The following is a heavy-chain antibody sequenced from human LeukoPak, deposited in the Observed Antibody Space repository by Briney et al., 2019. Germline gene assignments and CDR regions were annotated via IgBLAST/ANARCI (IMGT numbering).Heavy chain of an antibody. CDR2: ISGSGGST. D-gene: IGHD3-3*01. J-gene: IGHJ6*02. CDR1: GFSFNSDW. CDR3: AKSPGFWSGGMDV. V-gene: IGHV3-23*01. Sequence: PGGSLRLSCAASGFSFNSDWMDWVRQTPGKGLEWVSGISGSGGSTYYADSVKGRFTISRDNSKNTLYLQMNNLRVEDMAVYYCAKSPGFWSGGMDVWGQGTTVTVSS.